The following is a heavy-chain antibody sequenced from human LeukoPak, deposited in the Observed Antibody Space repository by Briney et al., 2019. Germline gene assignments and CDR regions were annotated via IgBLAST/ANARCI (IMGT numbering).Heavy chain of an antibody. J-gene: IGHJ5*02. Sequence: SETLSLTCPVYGGSFSGYYLSWIRQPPGKGLEGIGEINHSGSTNYNPSLKSRVTISVDTSKNEFALKLSSVTAADTAVYYCAREGGESWFDPWGQGTLVTVSS. V-gene: IGHV4-34*01. D-gene: IGHD5-24*01. CDR3: AREGGESWFDP. CDR2: INHSGST. CDR1: GGSFSGYY.